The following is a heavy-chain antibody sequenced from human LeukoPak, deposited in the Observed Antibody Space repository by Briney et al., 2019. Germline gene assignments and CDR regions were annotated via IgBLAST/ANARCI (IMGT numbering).Heavy chain of an antibody. V-gene: IGHV3-74*01. CDR3: ARRSGSYAFDY. CDR2: LNSDGSTT. Sequence: GESLRLSCAASGFTFSSYWMHWVRQAPGKGLVWVSRLNSDGSTTSYADSVKGRFTISRDNAKNTLYLQMNSLRAEDTAVYYCARRSGSYAFDYWGQGTLVTVSS. J-gene: IGHJ4*02. D-gene: IGHD1-26*01. CDR1: GFTFSSYW.